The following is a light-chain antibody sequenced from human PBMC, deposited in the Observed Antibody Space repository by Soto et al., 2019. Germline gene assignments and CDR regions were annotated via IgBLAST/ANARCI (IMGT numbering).Light chain of an antibody. Sequence: QSALTQPASVSGSPGQSITISCTGTSSDVGSYNLVSWYQQHPGKAPKLMTYEGSKRPSGVSNRFSGSKSGNTASLTISGLQAEDEADYYCCSYAGSSTLVFGGGTKL. CDR2: EGS. CDR1: SSDVGSYNL. V-gene: IGLV2-23*01. CDR3: CSYAGSSTLV. J-gene: IGLJ2*01.